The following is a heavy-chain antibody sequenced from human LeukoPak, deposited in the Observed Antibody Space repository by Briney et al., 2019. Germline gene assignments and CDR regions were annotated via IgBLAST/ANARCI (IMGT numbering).Heavy chain of an antibody. D-gene: IGHD3-9*01. CDR2: ISGSGGST. Sequence: GGSLRLSCAASGFTFSSYAMSWARQAPGKGLEWVSAISGSGGSTYYADSVKGRFTISRDNSKNTLYLQMNSLRAEDTAVYYCAKVTGYYRTGDYWGQGTLVTVSS. J-gene: IGHJ4*02. CDR3: AKVTGYYRTGDY. CDR1: GFTFSSYA. V-gene: IGHV3-23*01.